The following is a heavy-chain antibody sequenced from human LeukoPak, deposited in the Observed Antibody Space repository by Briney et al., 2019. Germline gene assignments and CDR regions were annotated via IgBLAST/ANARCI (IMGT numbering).Heavy chain of an antibody. CDR1: GFSVSSNY. CDR3: ARDSYCSGGSCYGKVYYMDV. CDR2: IYSGGST. V-gene: IGHV3-53*01. Sequence: GGSLRLSCAASGFSVSSNYMSWVRQAPGKGLEWVSVIYSGGSTYYADSVKGRFTISRDNSKNTLYLQMNSLRAEDTAVYYCARDSYCSGGSCYGKVYYMDVWGKGTTVTVSS. D-gene: IGHD2-15*01. J-gene: IGHJ6*03.